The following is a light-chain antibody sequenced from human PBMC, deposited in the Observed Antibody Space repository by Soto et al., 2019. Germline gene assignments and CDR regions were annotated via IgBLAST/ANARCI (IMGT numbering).Light chain of an antibody. Sequence: DIQLTQSPSFLSASVGDTVTITCRASQALSTSLAWYRQKSGMAPELLVYAASTLHSGVPSRFSGGGSGTYFTLTITGLQPEDFATYSCQQVNGYPFTFGGGTKVEIK. CDR2: AAS. V-gene: IGKV1-9*01. J-gene: IGKJ4*01. CDR3: QQVNGYPFT. CDR1: QALSTS.